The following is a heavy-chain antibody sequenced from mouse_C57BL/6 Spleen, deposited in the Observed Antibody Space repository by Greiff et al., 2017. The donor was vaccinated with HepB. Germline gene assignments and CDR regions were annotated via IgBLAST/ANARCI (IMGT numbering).Heavy chain of an antibody. D-gene: IGHD2-12*01. Sequence: EVKVVESGGDLVKPGGSLKLSCAASGFTFSSYGMSWVRPTPDKRLEWVATISSGGSYTYYPDSVKGRFTISRDNAKNTLYLQMSSLKSEDIAMYCCARHARYSSFAYWGQGTLVTVSA. CDR1: GFTFSSYG. CDR2: ISSGGSYT. V-gene: IGHV5-6*01. CDR3: ARHARYSSFAY. J-gene: IGHJ3*01.